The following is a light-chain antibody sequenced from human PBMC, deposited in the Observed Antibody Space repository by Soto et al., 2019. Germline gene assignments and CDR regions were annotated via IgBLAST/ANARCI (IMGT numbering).Light chain of an antibody. CDR2: GAS. CDR3: QQYNNWPRT. CDR1: QSVSSN. V-gene: IGKV3-15*01. J-gene: IGKJ5*01. Sequence: EIVMTQSPATLSVSPGERATLSCRASQSVSSNLAWYQQKPGQAPRLLMYGASTRATGIPARFSGSGSGTGFTLTISSLQSEDFAVYYCQQYNNWPRTFGQGTRLEIK.